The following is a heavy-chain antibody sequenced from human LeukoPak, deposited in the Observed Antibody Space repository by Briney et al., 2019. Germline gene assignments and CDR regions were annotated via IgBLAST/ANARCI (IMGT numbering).Heavy chain of an antibody. CDR1: GGSISSYY. V-gene: IGHV4-59*08. D-gene: IGHD1-26*01. Sequence: SSETLSLTCTVSGGSISSYYWSWIRQPPGKGLEWIGYIYYSGSTNYNPSLKSRVTISVDTSKNQFSLKLSSVTAEDTAVYFCGRGGRWELTDYWGQGTLVTVSS. CDR3: GRGGRWELTDY. J-gene: IGHJ4*02. CDR2: IYYSGST.